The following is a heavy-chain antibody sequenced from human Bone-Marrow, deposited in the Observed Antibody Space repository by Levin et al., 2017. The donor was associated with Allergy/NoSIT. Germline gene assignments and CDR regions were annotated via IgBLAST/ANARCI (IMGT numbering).Heavy chain of an antibody. CDR1: GGSFSGYY. D-gene: IGHD2-2*01. J-gene: IGHJ4*02. V-gene: IGHV4-34*01. CDR2: INHSGST. Sequence: SQTLSLTCAVYGGSFSGYYWSWIRQPPGKGLEWIGEINHSGSTNYNPSLKSRVTISVDTSKNQFSLKLSSVTAADTAVYYCARFKVDSSTSCYGGCYFDYWGQGTLVTVSS. CDR3: ARFKVDSSTSCYGGCYFDY.